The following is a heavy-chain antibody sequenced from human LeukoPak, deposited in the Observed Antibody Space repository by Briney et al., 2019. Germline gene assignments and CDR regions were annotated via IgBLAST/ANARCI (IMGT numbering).Heavy chain of an antibody. CDR2: ISSSSSYI. J-gene: IGHJ4*02. Sequence: GGSLRLSCAASGFTFSSYSMNWVRQAPGKGLEWVSSISSSSSYIYYADSVKGRFTISRDNAKNSLYLQMNSLRAEDTAVYYCARVRAYCSSTSCYALDYWGQGTLVTVSS. CDR1: GFTFSSYS. V-gene: IGHV3-21*01. CDR3: ARVRAYCSSTSCYALDY. D-gene: IGHD2-2*01.